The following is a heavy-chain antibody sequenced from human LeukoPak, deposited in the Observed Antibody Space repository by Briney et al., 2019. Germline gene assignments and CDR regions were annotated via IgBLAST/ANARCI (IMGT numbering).Heavy chain of an antibody. J-gene: IGHJ5*02. CDR2: ISGSGGST. V-gene: IGHV3-23*01. CDR1: GFTFSSYA. CDR3: AKDKGYSSGWYFNWFDP. D-gene: IGHD6-19*01. Sequence: GGSLRLSCAASGFTFSSYAMSWVRQAPGKGLEWVSAISGSGGSTCYADSVKGRFTISRDNSKNTLYLQMNSLRAEDTAVYYCAKDKGYSSGWYFNWFDPWGQGTLVTVSS.